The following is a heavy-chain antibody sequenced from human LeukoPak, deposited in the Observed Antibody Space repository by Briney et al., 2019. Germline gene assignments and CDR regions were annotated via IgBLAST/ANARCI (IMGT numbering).Heavy chain of an antibody. CDR3: ARDHLNGDYQFHDLGY. CDR1: GGTFSSYA. Sequence: ASVKVSCKASGGTFSSYAISWVRQAPGQGLEWMGGIIPIFGTANYAQKFQGRVTMTRDMSTSTVYMELSSLRSEDTAVYYCARDHLNGDYQFHDLGYWGQGTLVTVSS. V-gene: IGHV1-69*05. CDR2: IIPIFGTA. J-gene: IGHJ4*02. D-gene: IGHD4-17*01.